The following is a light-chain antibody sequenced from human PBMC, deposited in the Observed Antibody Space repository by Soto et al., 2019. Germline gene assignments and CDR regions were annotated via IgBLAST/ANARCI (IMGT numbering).Light chain of an antibody. J-gene: IGLJ1*01. CDR3: SSYTTSSTLYV. Sequence: QSALTQPASVSGSPGQSITISCTGTSSDVGGYNYVSWYQQHPGKAPKLMIYEVSHRPSGVSNRFSGSKSGNTASLTISGLQAEDEADYYCSSYTTSSTLYVFGTGTKHSVL. CDR2: EVS. V-gene: IGLV2-14*01. CDR1: SSDVGGYNY.